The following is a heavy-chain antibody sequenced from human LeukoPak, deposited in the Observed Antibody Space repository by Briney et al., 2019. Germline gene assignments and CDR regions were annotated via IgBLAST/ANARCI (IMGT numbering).Heavy chain of an antibody. CDR2: IGGDGGST. D-gene: IGHD6-13*01. Sequence: GGSLTLFCGASGFPFDQYAMHWLRQAPGKGLEWVSLIGGDGGSTYYADSVKVRFTISRDNSKNSLYLQMNSLRTEDAALYYSANDDGHVPGIAAPHYFYMDVWGKGTTVTVSS. CDR1: GFPFDQYA. J-gene: IGHJ6*03. V-gene: IGHV3-43*02. CDR3: ANDDGHVPGIAAPHYFYMDV.